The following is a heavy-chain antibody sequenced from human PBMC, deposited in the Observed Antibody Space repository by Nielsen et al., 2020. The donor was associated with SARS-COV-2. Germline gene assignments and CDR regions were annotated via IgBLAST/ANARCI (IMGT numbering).Heavy chain of an antibody. Sequence: GGSLRLSCAASGFTFDDYAMHWVRQAPGKGLEWVSGISWNSGSIGYADSVKGRFTISRDNSKNTLYLQMNSLRAEDTAVYYCAKVAGEIYSYGSSYYYYGMDVWGQGTTVTVSS. D-gene: IGHD5-18*01. CDR2: ISWNSGSI. V-gene: IGHV3-9*01. CDR1: GFTFDDYA. CDR3: AKVAGEIYSYGSSYYYYGMDV. J-gene: IGHJ6*02.